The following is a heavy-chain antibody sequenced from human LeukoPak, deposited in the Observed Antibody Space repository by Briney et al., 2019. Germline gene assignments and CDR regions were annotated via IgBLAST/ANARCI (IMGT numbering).Heavy chain of an antibody. CDR1: GFTFSSYA. D-gene: IGHD3-10*01. CDR2: ITGGGGST. Sequence: PGGSLRLSCAASGFTFSSYAMGWVRQAPGKRLEWVSAITGGGGSTYYADSVKGRFTISRDNSKDTLYLQMNSLRAEDTAVYYCAKDLPVMVRGVILYFDYWGQGTLVTVSS. J-gene: IGHJ4*02. V-gene: IGHV3-23*01. CDR3: AKDLPVMVRGVILYFDY.